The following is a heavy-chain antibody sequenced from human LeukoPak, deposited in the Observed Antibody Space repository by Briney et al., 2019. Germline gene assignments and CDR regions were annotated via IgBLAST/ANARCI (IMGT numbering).Heavy chain of an antibody. D-gene: IGHD6-6*01. CDR3: TRVASSSSFDY. CDR2: IRSKAYGGTT. Sequence: PGRSLGLSCTASGFTFGDYAMSWVRQAPGKGLEWVGFIRSKAYGGTTEYAASVKGRFTISRDDSKSIAYLQMNSLKTEDTAVYYCTRVASSSSFDYWGQGTLVTVSS. CDR1: GFTFGDYA. J-gene: IGHJ4*02. V-gene: IGHV3-49*04.